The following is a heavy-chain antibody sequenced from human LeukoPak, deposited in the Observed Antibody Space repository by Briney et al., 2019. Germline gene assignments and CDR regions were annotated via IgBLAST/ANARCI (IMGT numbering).Heavy chain of an antibody. D-gene: IGHD3-22*01. CDR2: INHSGST. CDR3: ARGCNYYDSSGYYYNAFDI. Sequence: ELSESLSLTCAVYGGSFSGYYWSWIRQPPGKGLEWIGEINHSGSTNYNPSLKIRVTISVDTSKNQFSLKLSSVTAADTAVYYCARGCNYYDSSGYYYNAFDIWGQGTLVTAFS. V-gene: IGHV4-34*01. CDR1: GGSFSGYY. J-gene: IGHJ3*02.